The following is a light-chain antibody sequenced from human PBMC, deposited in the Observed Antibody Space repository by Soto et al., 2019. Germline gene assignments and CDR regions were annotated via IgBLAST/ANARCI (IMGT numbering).Light chain of an antibody. CDR3: AAWDDSLNGPL. Sequence: QSVLIQPPSASGTPGQRVTISCSGSSSNIASNTVNWYQQLPGTAPKLLIYNNNHRPSGVLDRFSGSKSGTSASLAISGLQSEDEADYYCAAWDDSLNGPLFGGGTKVTVL. V-gene: IGLV1-44*01. CDR2: NNN. CDR1: SSNIASNT. J-gene: IGLJ2*01.